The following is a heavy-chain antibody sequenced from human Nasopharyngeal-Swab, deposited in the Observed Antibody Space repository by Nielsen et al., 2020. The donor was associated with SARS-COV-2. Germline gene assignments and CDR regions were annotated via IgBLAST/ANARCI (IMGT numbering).Heavy chain of an antibody. CDR3: ARERYGSSWYFDY. CDR1: GFTFSSYG. CDR2: IWYDGSNK. D-gene: IGHD6-13*01. V-gene: IGHV3-33*01. Sequence: GGALRLSCGASGFTFSSYGMHWDRQAPGKGVEWVAVIWYDGSNKYYADSVKGRFTISRANSKNTLYLQMNSLRAEDTAVSYYARERYGSSWYFDYWGQGTPVTVSS. J-gene: IGHJ4*02.